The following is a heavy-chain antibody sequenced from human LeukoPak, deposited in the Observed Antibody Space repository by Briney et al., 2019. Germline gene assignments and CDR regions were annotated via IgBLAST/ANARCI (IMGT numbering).Heavy chain of an antibody. Sequence: PGGSLRLSCAASGFTFSSYGMHWVRQAPGKGLEWVAVISYDGSNKYYADSVKGRFTISRDNSKNTLYLQMNSLRAEDTAVYYCAKDPLLLDHGSLPPTDYWGQGTLVTVSS. D-gene: IGHD3-3*01. CDR1: GFTFSSYG. V-gene: IGHV3-30*18. CDR2: ISYDGSNK. J-gene: IGHJ4*02. CDR3: AKDPLLLDHGSLPPTDY.